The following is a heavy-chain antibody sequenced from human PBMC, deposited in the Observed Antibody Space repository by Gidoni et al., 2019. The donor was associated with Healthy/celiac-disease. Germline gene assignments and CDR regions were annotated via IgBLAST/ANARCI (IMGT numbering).Heavy chain of an antibody. V-gene: IGHV3-30*03. CDR1: GFTFSSYG. D-gene: IGHD6-6*01. CDR2: ISYDGSNK. J-gene: IGHJ4*02. CDR3: ALSSSSQGDY. Sequence: QVQLVESGGGVVQPGRSLRLSCAASGFTFSSYGMHWVRQAPGKGLEWVAVISYDGSNKYYADSVKGRFTISRDNSKNTLYLQMNSLRAEDTAVYYCALSSSSQGDYWGQGTLVTVSS.